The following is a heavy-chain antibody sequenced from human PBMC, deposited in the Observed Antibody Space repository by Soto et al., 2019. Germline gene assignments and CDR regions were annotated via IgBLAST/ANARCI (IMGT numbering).Heavy chain of an antibody. V-gene: IGHV3-11*06. CDR1: GFTFSDFY. J-gene: IGHJ1*01. CDR2: ISSSSSYT. Sequence: QVQLVESGGGLVKPVVSLRLSCAASGFTFSDFYMSWIRQAPGKGLEWVSYISSSSSYTNYADSVKGRFTISRDNAKNSLYLQMNSLRAEDTAVYYCARGYYDSSGSSYFQHWGQGTLVTVYS. D-gene: IGHD3-22*01. CDR3: ARGYYDSSGSSYFQH.